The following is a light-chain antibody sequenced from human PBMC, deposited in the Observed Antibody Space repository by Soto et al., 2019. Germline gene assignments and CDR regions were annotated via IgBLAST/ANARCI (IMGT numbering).Light chain of an antibody. Sequence: EIVMTQSPATLSVSPGERATLSCRASQSVSSNLAWYQQKPDQAPRLLIYGAYTRATGTTARFSGSGSGTDFTLTISSLQSEDFAVYYCQQYNNWPPTWTFGQGTKVEIK. CDR3: QQYNNWPPTWT. J-gene: IGKJ1*01. CDR2: GAY. CDR1: QSVSSN. V-gene: IGKV3-15*01.